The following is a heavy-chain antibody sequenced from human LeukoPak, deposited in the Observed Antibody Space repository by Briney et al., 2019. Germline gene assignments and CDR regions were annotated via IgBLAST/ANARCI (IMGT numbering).Heavy chain of an antibody. Sequence: PSETLSITCTVSGGSISSYYWSWIRQPPGKGLEWIGYIYYSGSTNYNPSLKSRVTISVDTSKNQFSLKLSSVTAADTAVYYCARETLVDTAMPYPYGMDVWGQGTTVTVSS. CDR1: GGSISSYY. J-gene: IGHJ6*02. CDR2: IYYSGST. V-gene: IGHV4-59*01. CDR3: ARETLVDTAMPYPYGMDV. D-gene: IGHD5-18*01.